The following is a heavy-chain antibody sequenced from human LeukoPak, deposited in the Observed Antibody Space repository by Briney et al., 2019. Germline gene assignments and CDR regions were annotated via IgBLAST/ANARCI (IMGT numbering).Heavy chain of an antibody. D-gene: IGHD2-2*01. J-gene: IGHJ6*02. CDR3: ARGALPIVVVPAAISMDV. CDR2: MYLSGTT. V-gene: IGHV4-4*02. Sequence: PSETLSLTCTVSGDSINSLDLWSWVRQPPGKGLEWIGEMYLSGTTHSNPSVKSRVTISIDKSKNQFSLKLSSVTAADTAVYYCARGALPIVVVPAAISMDVWGQGTTVTVSS. CDR1: GDSINSLDL.